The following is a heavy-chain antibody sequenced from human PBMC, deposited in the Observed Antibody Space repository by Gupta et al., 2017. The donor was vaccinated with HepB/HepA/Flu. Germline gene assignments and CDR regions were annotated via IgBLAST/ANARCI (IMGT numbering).Heavy chain of an antibody. V-gene: IGHV1-69*04. CDR2: VIPNLGAT. J-gene: IGHJ6*02. Sequence: QVLLLQSGAEVKKPGASVKVSCKTSGGTFGSYGINWVRQAPGQRLEWMGRVIPNLGATNYAQRFEGRVTFTADKSTNTAYMELTSRRSEDTAVYYCARSVSSGWYSMDVWGQGTTVTVSS. CDR1: GGTFGSYG. CDR3: ARSVSSGWYSMDV. D-gene: IGHD6-19*01.